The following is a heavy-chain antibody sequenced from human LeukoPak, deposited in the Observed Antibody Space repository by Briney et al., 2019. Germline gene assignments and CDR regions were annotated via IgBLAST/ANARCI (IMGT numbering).Heavy chain of an antibody. CDR2: MNHSGSA. Sequence: GSLRLSCTASGFTFRDYYVTWIRQPPGKGLEWIGEMNHSGSANYNPSLKSRVTISVDTSKNQCSLRLSSVTAADTAVYYCARLRGATVAHNWFDPWGQGTLVTVSS. J-gene: IGHJ5*02. D-gene: IGHD6-19*01. V-gene: IGHV4-34*01. CDR3: ARLRGATVAHNWFDP. CDR1: GFTFRDYY.